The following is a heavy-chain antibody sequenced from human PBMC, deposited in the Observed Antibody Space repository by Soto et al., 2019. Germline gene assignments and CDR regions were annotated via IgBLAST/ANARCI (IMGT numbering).Heavy chain of an antibody. CDR3: ARPDEGGYSSNHHYYYALDV. D-gene: IGHD3-22*01. J-gene: IGHJ6*02. CDR2: IIPIFDIT. V-gene: IGHV1-69*01. CDR1: GGTFRSYS. Sequence: QVQLVQSGAEVKKPGSSVKVSCKASGGTFRSYSISWVRQAPGQGLEWMGGIIPIFDITNYAQKFQGRVTITADESTSTAYMELSSLVSDDTAVYYCARPDEGGYSSNHHYYYALDVWGQGTTVTV.